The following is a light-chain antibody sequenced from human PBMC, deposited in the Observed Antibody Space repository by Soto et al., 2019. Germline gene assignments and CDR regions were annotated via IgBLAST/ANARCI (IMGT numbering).Light chain of an antibody. CDR1: QSISSW. V-gene: IGKV1-5*03. Sequence: DIQMTQSPSTLSASVGDRVTITCRASQSISSWLAWYQQKPGKAPKLLIYKESSLESGVPSRFSGSGSGTEFTLTISSLQSDDFATYYCQQYNSRYTFGQGTKLEIK. CDR2: KES. CDR3: QQYNSRYT. J-gene: IGKJ2*01.